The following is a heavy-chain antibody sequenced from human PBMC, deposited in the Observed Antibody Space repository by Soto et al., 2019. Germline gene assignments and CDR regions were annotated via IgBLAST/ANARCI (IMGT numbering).Heavy chain of an antibody. CDR2: IIPIYGTA. V-gene: IGHV1-69*13. CDR1: GGTFSTYA. D-gene: IGHD3-3*01. J-gene: IGHJ3*02. Sequence: GASVKVSGKASGGTFSTYAISWVRQAPGQGLEWMGGIIPIYGTAKYAQKCQGRVTVTADESTSTAYMELSSLRSEDTAVYYCAREIFCGIISGGRDAFDIWGQGTMVTVSS. CDR3: AREIFCGIISGGRDAFDI.